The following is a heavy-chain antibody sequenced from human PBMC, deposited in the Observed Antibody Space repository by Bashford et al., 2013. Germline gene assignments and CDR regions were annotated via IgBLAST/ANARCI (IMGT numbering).Heavy chain of an antibody. D-gene: IGHD3-16*01. CDR2: IYHSGSA. Sequence: SETLSLTCAVSGDSVRRGGFYWSWIRQPPGKGLEWLGSIYHSGSAYYNPSLESRVSLSLDTSRNQFSLHLRSVTAADTAVYFCARVMGDYWGQGILVTVSS. CDR1: GDSVRRGGFY. V-gene: IGHV4-30-4*01. CDR3: ARVMGDY. J-gene: IGHJ4*02.